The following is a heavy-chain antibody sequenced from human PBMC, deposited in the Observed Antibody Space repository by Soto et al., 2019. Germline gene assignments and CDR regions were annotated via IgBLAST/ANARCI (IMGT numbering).Heavy chain of an antibody. D-gene: IGHD3-10*01. Sequence: SETLSLTCAVYGGSFSGYYWSWIRQPPGKGLEWIGEINHSGSTNYNPSLKSRVTISVDTSKNQFSLKLSSVTAADTAFYYCAIIKAPRRLRYYYYYGMDVWGQGTTVTVSS. CDR2: INHSGST. CDR3: AIIKAPRRLRYYYYYGMDV. V-gene: IGHV4-34*01. J-gene: IGHJ6*02. CDR1: GGSFSGYY.